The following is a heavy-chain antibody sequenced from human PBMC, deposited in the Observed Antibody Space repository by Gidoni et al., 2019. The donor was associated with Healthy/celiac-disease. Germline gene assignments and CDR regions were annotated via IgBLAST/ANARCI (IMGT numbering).Heavy chain of an antibody. D-gene: IGHD4-17*01. V-gene: IGHV4-31*03. J-gene: IGHJ6*02. CDR1: GGSISSVGSY. Sequence: QVQLQESGPGLVKPSQTLSLTCTVSGGSISSVGSYWSWIRQHPGKCLEWIGYIYYSGSTYYNPSLKSRVTISVDTSKNQFSLKLSSVTAADTAVYYCARDLTHNYGGVHYYYGMDVWGQGTTVTVSS. CDR3: ARDLTHNYGGVHYYYGMDV. CDR2: IYYSGST.